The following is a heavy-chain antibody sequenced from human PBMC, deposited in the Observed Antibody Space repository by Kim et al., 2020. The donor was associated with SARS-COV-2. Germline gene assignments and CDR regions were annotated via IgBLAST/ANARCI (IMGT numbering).Heavy chain of an antibody. CDR1: GSIFSDYY. V-gene: IGHV3-11*06. CDR3: ARFARELSP. J-gene: IGHJ5*02. D-gene: IGHD1-7*01. CDR2: ISSDSSDT. Sequence: GGSLRLSCAASGSIFSDYYMTWIRQAPGKGLEYISYISSDSSDTNYADSVKSRFTVSRDNSKNSFYMLLHVNNVRTEDTAVYYCARFARELSPWGRGTL.